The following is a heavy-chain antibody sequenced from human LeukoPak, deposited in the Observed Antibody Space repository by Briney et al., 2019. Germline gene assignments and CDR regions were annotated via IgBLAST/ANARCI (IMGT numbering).Heavy chain of an antibody. Sequence: GPTLVNPTQTLTLTCTFSGFSLSSSGLRVSWIRQPPGKALEWLARIDWDDDKFYSTSLKTRLTISKDTSKNQVVLTMTSMDPVDTATYYCARVPGYSSSWGFDYWGQGTLVTVSS. D-gene: IGHD6-13*01. CDR1: GFSLSSSGLR. CDR2: IDWDDDK. CDR3: ARVPGYSSSWGFDY. V-gene: IGHV2-70*04. J-gene: IGHJ4*02.